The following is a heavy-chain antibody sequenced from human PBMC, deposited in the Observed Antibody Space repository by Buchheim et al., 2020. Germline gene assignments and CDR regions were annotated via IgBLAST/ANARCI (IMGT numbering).Heavy chain of an antibody. CDR3: ARDREGSSVSQPNWFDP. CDR2: IIPILGIA. J-gene: IGHJ5*02. CDR1: GGTFSSYT. Sequence: QVQLVQSGAEVKKPGSSVKVSCKASGGTFSSYTISWVRQAPGQGLEWMGRIIPILGIANYAQKFQGRVTITADKSTSTAYMELSSLRSEDTAVYYCARDREGSSVSQPNWFDPWGQGTL. D-gene: IGHD6-6*01. V-gene: IGHV1-69*08.